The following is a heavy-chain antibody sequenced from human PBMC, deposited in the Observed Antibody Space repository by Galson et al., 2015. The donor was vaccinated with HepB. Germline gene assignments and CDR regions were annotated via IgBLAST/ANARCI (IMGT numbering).Heavy chain of an antibody. J-gene: IGHJ3*02. D-gene: IGHD2/OR15-2a*01. CDR3: ARDKLSYFLDAFDI. V-gene: IGHV3-7*03. Sequence: SLRLSCAASGFTFSSYWMSWVRQAPGKGLEWVANIKQDGSEKYYVDSVKGRFTISRDNAKNSLYLQMNSLRAEDTAVYYCARDKLSYFLDAFDIWGQGTMVTVSS. CDR2: IKQDGSEK. CDR1: GFTFSSYW.